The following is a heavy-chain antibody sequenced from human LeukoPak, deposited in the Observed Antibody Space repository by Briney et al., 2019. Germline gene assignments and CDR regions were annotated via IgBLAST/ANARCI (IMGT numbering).Heavy chain of an antibody. J-gene: IGHJ4*02. Sequence: SVKVSCKASGGTFSSYAISWVRQAPGQGLEWMGGIIPIFGTANYAQKFQGRVTITADESTSTAYMELSRLRSEDTAVYYCARSILEMAPYYFDYWGQGTLVTVSS. CDR1: GGTFSSYA. D-gene: IGHD5-24*01. CDR3: ARSILEMAPYYFDY. V-gene: IGHV1-69*13. CDR2: IIPIFGTA.